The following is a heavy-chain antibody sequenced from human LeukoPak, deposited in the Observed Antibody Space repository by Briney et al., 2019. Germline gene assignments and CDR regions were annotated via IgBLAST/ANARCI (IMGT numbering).Heavy chain of an antibody. J-gene: IGHJ4*02. CDR1: GFTFSSYG. D-gene: IGHD3-10*01. CDR2: ISYDGSNK. V-gene: IGHV3-30*18. CDR3: AKDPDPEAWFGELSD. Sequence: PGGSLRLSCAASGFTFSSYGMHWVRQAPGKGLEWVAVISYDGSNKYYADSVKGRFTISRDNSKNTLYLQMNSLRAEDTAVYYCAKDPDPEAWFGELSDWGQGALVTVSS.